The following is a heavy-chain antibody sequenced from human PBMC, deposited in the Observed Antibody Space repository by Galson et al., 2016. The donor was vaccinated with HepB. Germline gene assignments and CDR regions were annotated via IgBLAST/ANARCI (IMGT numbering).Heavy chain of an antibody. J-gene: IGHJ4*02. CDR3: ARGRYGGAAS. V-gene: IGHV4-34*01. Sequence: ITNSGTINYSPSLKSRVTISADTSKNQFSLKVSSVTAADTAMYYCARGRYGGAASWGQGTLVIISS. D-gene: IGHD5-12*01. CDR2: ITNSGTI.